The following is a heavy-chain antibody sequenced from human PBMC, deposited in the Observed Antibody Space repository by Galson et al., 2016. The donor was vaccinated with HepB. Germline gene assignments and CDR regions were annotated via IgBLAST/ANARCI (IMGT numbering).Heavy chain of an antibody. D-gene: IGHD3-9*01. CDR2: ISDNGDTI. V-gene: IGHV3-23*01. J-gene: IGHJ4*02. CDR1: GFTFSSYA. CDR3: AEVSDHYDFLTDYYREVCFDY. Sequence: SLRLSCAASGFTFSSYALNWVRQAPGKGLEWVSSISDNGDTIYYADSVRGRFTISRDNSKNTLYLQMSSLRAEDTAVYFCAEVSDHYDFLTDYYREVCFDYWGQGTLVTVSS.